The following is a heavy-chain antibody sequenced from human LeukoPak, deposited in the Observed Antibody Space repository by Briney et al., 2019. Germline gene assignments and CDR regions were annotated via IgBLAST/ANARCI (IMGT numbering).Heavy chain of an antibody. CDR3: TAPVGRFGFYYYGMDV. CDR2: IKSKTDGGTT. CDR1: GFTFSNAW. D-gene: IGHD3-10*01. V-gene: IGHV3-15*01. J-gene: IGHJ6*04. Sequence: SGGSLRLSCAASGFTFSNAWMSWVRQAPGKGLEWFGRIKSKTDGGTTDYAAPVKGRFTISRDDSKNTLYLQMNSLKTEDTAVYYCTAPVGRFGFYYYGMDVWGKGTTVTVSS.